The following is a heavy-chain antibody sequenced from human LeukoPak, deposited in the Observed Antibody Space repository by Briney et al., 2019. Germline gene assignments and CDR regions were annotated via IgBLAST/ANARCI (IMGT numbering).Heavy chain of an antibody. CDR3: AKRGYCSVASCSQTPYYFDY. D-gene: IGHD2-15*01. CDR2: ISGSGGST. CDR1: GFTFSSYA. Sequence: PSGGSLRLSCAASGFTFSSYAMSWVRQAPGKGLEWVSAISGSGGSTYYADSVKGRFTISRDNSRNTLYLQMNNLRADDTAVYFCAKRGYCSVASCSQTPYYFDYWGQGTLVTVSS. J-gene: IGHJ4*02. V-gene: IGHV3-23*01.